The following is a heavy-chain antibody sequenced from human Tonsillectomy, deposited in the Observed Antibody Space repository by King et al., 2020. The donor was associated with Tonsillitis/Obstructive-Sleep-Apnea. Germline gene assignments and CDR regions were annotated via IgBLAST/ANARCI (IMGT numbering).Heavy chain of an antibody. CDR2: INHSGST. CDR1: GGAFSAYY. CDR3: AREGLEGRGSRYFDL. Sequence: VQLQQWGAGLLKPSETLSLTCAVYGGAFSAYYWSWIRQPPGTGLEWIGEINHSGSTNYNPSLKSRVTISVDTSKNQFSLKLSSVTAADTAVYYCAREGLEGRGSRYFDLWGRGTLVTVSS. J-gene: IGHJ2*01. V-gene: IGHV4-34*01.